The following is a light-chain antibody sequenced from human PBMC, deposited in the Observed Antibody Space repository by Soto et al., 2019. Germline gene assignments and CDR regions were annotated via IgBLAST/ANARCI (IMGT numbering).Light chain of an antibody. Sequence: EIVVTQSPATLSVSPGESATLSWRASQSVFSNFAWYQQKPGQAPRLLIYGASTRATDVPARFSGSGSGTEFILTISSLQSEDFAVYYCQQYNFWPRTFGQGTKVEIK. CDR3: QQYNFWPRT. V-gene: IGKV3-15*01. CDR1: QSVFSN. J-gene: IGKJ1*01. CDR2: GAS.